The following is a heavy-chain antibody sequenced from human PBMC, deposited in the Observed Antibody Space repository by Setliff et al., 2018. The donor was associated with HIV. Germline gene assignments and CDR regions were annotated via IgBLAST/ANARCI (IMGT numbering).Heavy chain of an antibody. V-gene: IGHV3-48*03. CDR3: ARDPSVGAPDYFDY. CDR2: ITGSSDTI. J-gene: IGHJ4*02. D-gene: IGHD1-26*01. CDR1: GFTFSSYE. Sequence: GGSLRLSCAASGFTFSSYEMDWFRQAPGKGLEWVSYITGSSDTIYYADSVKGRFTISRDFSDNTLYLQMSSLRAEDTAVYYCARDPSVGAPDYFDYWGQGTLVTVSS.